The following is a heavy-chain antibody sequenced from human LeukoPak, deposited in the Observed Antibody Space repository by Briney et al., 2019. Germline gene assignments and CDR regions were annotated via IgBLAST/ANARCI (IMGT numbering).Heavy chain of an antibody. D-gene: IGHD2-2*01. J-gene: IGHJ5*02. Sequence: ASVKVSCTASGYTFTSYYMHWVRQAPGQGLEWMGIINPSGGSTSYAQKFQGRVTMTRDTSTSTVYMELSSLRSEDTAVYYCARDRRGYCSSTSCSNWFDPWGQGTLVTVSS. CDR3: ARDRRGYCSSTSCSNWFDP. CDR2: INPSGGST. V-gene: IGHV1-46*01. CDR1: GYTFTSYY.